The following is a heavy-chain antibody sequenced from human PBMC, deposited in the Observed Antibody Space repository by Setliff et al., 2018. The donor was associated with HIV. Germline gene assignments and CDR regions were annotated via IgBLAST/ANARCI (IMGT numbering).Heavy chain of an antibody. J-gene: IGHJ6*03. Sequence: GASVKVSCKASGYTFTSYAMHWVRQAPGQRLEWMGWINAGNGNTKYSRKFQSRVTINRDTSVSTAYMELSSLRSEDTAVYYCATKGYGSGSYYMDVWGKGTTVTVSS. CDR1: GYTFTSYA. D-gene: IGHD3-10*01. V-gene: IGHV1-3*01. CDR2: INAGNGNT. CDR3: ATKGYGSGSYYMDV.